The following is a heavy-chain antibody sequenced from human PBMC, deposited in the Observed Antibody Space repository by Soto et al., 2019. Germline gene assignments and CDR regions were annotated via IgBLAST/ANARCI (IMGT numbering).Heavy chain of an antibody. Sequence: TGGSLRLSCAASGFTFSSYGMHWVRQAPGKGLEWVAVISYDGSNKYYADSVKGRFTISRDNSKNTLYLQMNSLRAEDTAVYYCAKEGVESSYYYYGMDVWGQGTTVTVSS. D-gene: IGHD3-10*01. CDR3: AKEGVESSYYYYGMDV. V-gene: IGHV3-30*18. CDR1: GFTFSSYG. J-gene: IGHJ6*02. CDR2: ISYDGSNK.